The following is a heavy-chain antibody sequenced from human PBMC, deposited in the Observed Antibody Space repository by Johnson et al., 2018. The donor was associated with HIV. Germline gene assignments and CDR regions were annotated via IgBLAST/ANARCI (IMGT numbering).Heavy chain of an antibody. CDR3: AKEVPDKFDV. CDR2: ISGSGGTR. J-gene: IGHJ3*01. Sequence: VQLVESGGGLVLPGGSLRLSCADSGFTFSNYGMSWVRQTPGKGLEWVSHISGSGGTRSYADSVRGRFTISRDNSETTLYLQMNSLRPEDTALYYCAKEVPDKFDVWGQGTMVTVSS. CDR1: GFTFSNYG. V-gene: IGHV3-23*04.